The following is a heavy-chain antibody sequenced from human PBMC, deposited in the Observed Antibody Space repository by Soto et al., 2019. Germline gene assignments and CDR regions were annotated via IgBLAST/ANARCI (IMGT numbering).Heavy chain of an antibody. CDR2: IYYSGST. Sequence: SDTLSLTCTVSGGSISSYYWSWIRQPPEKGLEWIGYIYYSGSTNYNPSLKNRVTISVDASKSQFYLKLRSVTAADTAVYYCARGMAEEQIFYYFDYWGQGALVTVSS. CDR3: ARGMAEEQIFYYFDY. J-gene: IGHJ4*02. CDR1: GGSISSYY. V-gene: IGHV4-59*01. D-gene: IGHD3-9*01.